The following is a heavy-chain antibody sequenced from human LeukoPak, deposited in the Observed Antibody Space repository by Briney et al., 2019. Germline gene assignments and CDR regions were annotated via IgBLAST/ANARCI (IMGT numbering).Heavy chain of an antibody. CDR1: GGSFRGYY. D-gene: IGHD3-16*02. V-gene: IGHV4-34*01. CDR2: INHSGST. J-gene: IGHJ4*02. CDR3: ARAGGGHDYVRGSYRRFYFDY. Sequence: KPSETLSLTCAVYGGSFRGYYWSWIRQPPGKGLEWIGEINHSGSTNYNPSLKSRVTMSVDTSKNQFSLKLSSVTAADTAVYYCARAGGGHDYVRGSYRRFYFDYWGQGTLVTVSS.